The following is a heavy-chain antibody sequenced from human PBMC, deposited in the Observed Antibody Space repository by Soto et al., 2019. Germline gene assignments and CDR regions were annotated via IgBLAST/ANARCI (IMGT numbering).Heavy chain of an antibody. CDR1: GFTFSSYS. CDR3: ARTGTTNAFDI. J-gene: IGHJ3*02. V-gene: IGHV3-21*01. Sequence: VGSLRLSCAASGFTFSSYSMNWVRQAPGKGLEWVSSISSSSSYIYYADSVKGRFTISRDNAKNSLYLQMNSLRAEDTAVYYCARTGTTNAFDIWGQGTMVTVSS. CDR2: ISSSSSYI. D-gene: IGHD1-1*01.